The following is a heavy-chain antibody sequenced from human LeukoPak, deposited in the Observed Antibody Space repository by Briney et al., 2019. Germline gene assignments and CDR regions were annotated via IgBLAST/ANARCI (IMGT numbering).Heavy chain of an antibody. V-gene: IGHV4-59*01. J-gene: IGHJ4*02. Sequence: SETLSLTCTVSGGSISSYYWSWIRQPPGKGLEWIGYIYYSGSTNYNPSLKSRVTISVDTSKNQFSLKLSSVTAADTAVYYCARAVYWYSSSSPFDYWGQGTLVTVSS. D-gene: IGHD6-6*01. CDR2: IYYSGST. CDR1: GGSISSYY. CDR3: ARAVYWYSSSSPFDY.